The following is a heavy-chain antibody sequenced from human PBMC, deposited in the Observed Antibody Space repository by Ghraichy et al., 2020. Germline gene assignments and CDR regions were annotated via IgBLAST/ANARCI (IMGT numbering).Heavy chain of an antibody. Sequence: GGSLRLSCAASGFTFSSYAMSWVRQAPGKGLEWVSAISGSGGSTYYADSVKGRFTISRDNSKNTLYLQMNSLRAEDTAVYYCAKDLHDFWSGPEGFDYWGQGTLVTGSS. CDR2: ISGSGGST. D-gene: IGHD3-3*01. CDR3: AKDLHDFWSGPEGFDY. V-gene: IGHV3-23*01. CDR1: GFTFSSYA. J-gene: IGHJ4*02.